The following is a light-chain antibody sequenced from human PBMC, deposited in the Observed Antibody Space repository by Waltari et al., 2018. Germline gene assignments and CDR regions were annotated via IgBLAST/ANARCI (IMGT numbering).Light chain of an antibody. CDR1: QTLSSNA. V-gene: IGKV3-20*01. Sequence: ELVLTPSPGTLSLSPGARATLSCRASQTLSSNALAWYQQKPGQAPRLIIYGSFNRATGITDRFSGSGSGTDFTLTIIRLEPEDFAVYYCQQYGTLPRTFGQGTKVELK. J-gene: IGKJ1*01. CDR2: GSF. CDR3: QQYGTLPRT.